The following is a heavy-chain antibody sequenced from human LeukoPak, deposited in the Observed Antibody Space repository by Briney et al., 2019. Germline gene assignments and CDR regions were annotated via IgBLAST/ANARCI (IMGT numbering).Heavy chain of an antibody. CDR2: ISSNGVST. D-gene: IGHD6-6*01. Sequence: GGSLRLSCAASGFTFSSYAMHWVRQAPGKGLEYVSAISSNGVSTYYANSVKGRFTISRDNSKNTLYLQMGSLRAEDMAVYYCARGRRSIAAVYDYWGQGTLVTVSS. CDR3: ARGRRSIAAVYDY. V-gene: IGHV3-64*01. CDR1: GFTFSSYA. J-gene: IGHJ4*02.